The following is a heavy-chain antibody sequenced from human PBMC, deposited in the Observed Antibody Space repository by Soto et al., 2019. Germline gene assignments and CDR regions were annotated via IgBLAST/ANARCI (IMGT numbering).Heavy chain of an antibody. CDR2: IYYSGST. J-gene: IGHJ6*02. CDR1: GGSISSGDYY. V-gene: IGHV4-30-4*01. D-gene: IGHD6-13*01. Sequence: PSETLSLTCTVSGGSISSGDYYWSWIRQPPGKGLEWIGYIYYSGSTYYNPSLKSRVTISVDTSKNQFSLKLSSVTAADTAVYYCARQGIAAAGSDYGMDVWGQGTTVTVS. CDR3: ARQGIAAAGSDYGMDV.